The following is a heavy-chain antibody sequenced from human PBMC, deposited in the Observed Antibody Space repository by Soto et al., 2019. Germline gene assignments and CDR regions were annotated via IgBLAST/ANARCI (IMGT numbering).Heavy chain of an antibody. V-gene: IGHV3-23*01. Sequence: GGSLRLSCATSGFTFSSYAMSWVRQAPGRAMEWVSAITGSGGSTYYADSVKGRFTISRDNSKDTLYLQMSSLRAEDTAVYYCAKALAAVGSQFFGYWGQGTLVTVSS. CDR3: AKALAAVGSQFFGY. J-gene: IGHJ4*02. CDR1: GFTFSSYA. D-gene: IGHD6-13*01. CDR2: ITGSGGST.